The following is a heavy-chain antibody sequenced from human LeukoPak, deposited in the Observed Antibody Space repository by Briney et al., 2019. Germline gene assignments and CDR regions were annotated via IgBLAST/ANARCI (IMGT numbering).Heavy chain of an antibody. D-gene: IGHD2-2*02. V-gene: IGHV4-4*02. CDR1: GGSISSQNW. CDR2: IFHSGST. J-gene: IGHJ5*02. Sequence: SETLSLTCAVSGGSISSQNWWSWVRQPPGKGLEWIGEIFHSGSTHYNPSLKSRVTISVDKSKNQFSLNLSSVTAADTAVYYCAKGDIPNWLDPWGQGTLVTVSS. CDR3: AKGDIPNWLDP.